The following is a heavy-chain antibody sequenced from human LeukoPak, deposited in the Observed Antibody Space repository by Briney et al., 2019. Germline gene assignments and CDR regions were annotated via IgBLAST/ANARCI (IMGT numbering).Heavy chain of an antibody. CDR3: ARVGATYYYYYMDV. J-gene: IGHJ6*03. CDR2: IYYSGST. D-gene: IGHD1-26*01. V-gene: IGHV4-59*08. Sequence: SETLSLTCTVSGGSISNYYWSWIRQPPGKGLEWIGYIYYSGSTKYNPSLKSRVTISVDTSKNQFYMKLTSATAADTAVYYCARVGATYYYYYMDVWGKGTTVTVSS. CDR1: GGSISNYY.